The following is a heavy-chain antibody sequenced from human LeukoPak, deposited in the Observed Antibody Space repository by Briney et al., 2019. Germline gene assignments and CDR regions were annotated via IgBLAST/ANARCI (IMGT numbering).Heavy chain of an antibody. V-gene: IGHV4-59*01. CDR2: IHYSGRT. J-gene: IGHJ4*02. CDR1: GGSISSDY. D-gene: IGHD5-18*01. CDR3: ARTAGWSYGFDY. Sequence: SETLSLTCTVSGGSISSDYWSWIRQPPGKGLEWIGYIHYSGRTYYNPSLKSRITISVDTSKNQFSLKLSSVTAADTAVYYRARTAGWSYGFDYWGQGTLVTVSS.